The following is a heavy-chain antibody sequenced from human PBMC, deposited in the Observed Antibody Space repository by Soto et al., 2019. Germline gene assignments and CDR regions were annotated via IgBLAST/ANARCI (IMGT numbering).Heavy chain of an antibody. CDR3: ARDLVSVAAAAGMTYYYYGMDV. CDR2: INPNSGGT. Sequence: ASVKVSCKASGYTFTGYYMHWVRQAPGQGLEWMGWINPNSGGTNYAQKFQGWVTMTRETSISTAYMELSRLRSDDTAVYYCARDLVSVAAAAGMTYYYYGMDVWGQGTTVTVSS. CDR1: GYTFTGYY. V-gene: IGHV1-2*04. D-gene: IGHD6-13*01. J-gene: IGHJ6*02.